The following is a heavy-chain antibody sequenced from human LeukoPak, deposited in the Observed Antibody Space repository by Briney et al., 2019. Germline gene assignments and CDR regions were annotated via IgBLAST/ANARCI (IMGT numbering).Heavy chain of an antibody. J-gene: IGHJ4*02. D-gene: IGHD3-22*01. V-gene: IGHV3-21*01. CDR1: GFTFSSYS. CDR3: ARGDWDYDSNGFDY. CDR2: ISSSSSCI. Sequence: GGSLRLSCAASGFTFSSYSMNWVRQAPGKGLEWVSSISSSSSCIYYADSVKGRFIISRDNAKNSLYLQMNSLRAEDTAVYYCARGDWDYDSNGFDYWGQGTLVTVSS.